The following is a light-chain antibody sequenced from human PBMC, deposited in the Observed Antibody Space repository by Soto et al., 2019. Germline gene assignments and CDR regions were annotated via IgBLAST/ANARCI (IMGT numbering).Light chain of an antibody. CDR1: QSVNNY. J-gene: IGKJ4*01. V-gene: IGKV3-11*01. CDR2: DAS. CDR3: QQRTNWPPDT. Sequence: EIVLTQSPATLSLFPGERATLSCRASQSVNNYLAWYQQKPGQAPRLLIYDASSRAAGIPARFSGSGSGTDFTLTITSLEPEDFAVYYCQQRTNWPPDTFGGGTKVEIK.